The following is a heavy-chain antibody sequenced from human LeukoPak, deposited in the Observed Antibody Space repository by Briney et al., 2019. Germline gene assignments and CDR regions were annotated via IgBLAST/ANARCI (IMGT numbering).Heavy chain of an antibody. CDR1: GFTFSSYG. J-gene: IGHJ3*02. CDR2: ISYDGSNK. D-gene: IGHD6-19*01. Sequence: GRSLRLSCAASGFTFSSYGMHWVRQAPGKGLEWVAVISYDGSNKYYADSVKGRFTISRDNSKNTLYLQMNSLRAEDTAVYYCAKLGAVAGTGAVDIWGQGTMVTVSS. V-gene: IGHV3-30*18. CDR3: AKLGAVAGTGAVDI.